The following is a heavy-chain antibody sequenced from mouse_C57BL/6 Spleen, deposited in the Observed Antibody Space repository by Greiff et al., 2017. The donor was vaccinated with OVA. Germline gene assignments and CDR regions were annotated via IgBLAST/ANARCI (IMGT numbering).Heavy chain of an antibody. CDR2: ISYDGSN. CDR3: ADYDYDEGGAMDY. J-gene: IGHJ4*01. D-gene: IGHD2-4*01. CDR1: GYSITSGYY. V-gene: IGHV3-6*01. Sequence: DVKLQESGPGLVKPSQSLSLTCSVTGYSITSGYYWNWIRQFPGNKLEWMGYISYDGSNNYNPSLKNRISITRDTSKNQFFLKLNSVTTEDTATYYCADYDYDEGGAMDYWGQGTSVTVSS.